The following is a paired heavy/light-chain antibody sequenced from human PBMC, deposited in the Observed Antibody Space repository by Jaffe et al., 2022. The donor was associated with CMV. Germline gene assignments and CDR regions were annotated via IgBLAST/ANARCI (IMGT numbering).Heavy chain of an antibody. J-gene: IGHJ2*01. D-gene: IGHD1-1*01. CDR3: ARVASTHGGTWSYFFDL. CDR1: GGSIGTHF. Sequence: QVQLQESGPGLVKPSETLSLTCTVSGGSIGTHFWTWIRQPPGKRLEWMGYTDYIGSTNYNPSLKSRIRISLDRSRNQFSLTLTSMSAADTAVYYCARVASTHGGTWSYFFDLWGRGTLVTVSS. V-gene: IGHV4-59*08. CDR2: TDYIGST.
Light chain of an antibody. CDR3: QHYNSYPFI. CDR1: QSISSW. Sequence: DIQMTQFPSTLSASVGDRVTITCRASQSISSWLAWYQQKPGQAPKLLIYKASTLESGVPSRFSGSGSGTEFTLTIDSLEPDDFATYHCQHYNSYPFIFGQGTKLEIK. J-gene: IGKJ2*01. V-gene: IGKV1-5*03. CDR2: KAS.